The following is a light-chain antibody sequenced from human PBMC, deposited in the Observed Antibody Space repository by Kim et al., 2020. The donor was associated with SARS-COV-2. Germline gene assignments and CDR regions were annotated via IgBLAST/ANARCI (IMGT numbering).Light chain of an antibody. CDR3: SSYTSSSTLV. Sequence: GQSITLSCTGTSGDVGGYNYVSWYQQHPGQAPDLMIYDVTNRPSGVSNRVSGSKSGNTASLTISGLQAEDEADYYCSSYTSSSTLVFGGGTKVTVL. J-gene: IGLJ2*01. V-gene: IGLV2-14*03. CDR1: SGDVGGYNY. CDR2: DVT.